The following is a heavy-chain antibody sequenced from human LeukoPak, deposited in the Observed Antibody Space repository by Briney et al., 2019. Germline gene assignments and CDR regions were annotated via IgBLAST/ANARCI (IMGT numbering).Heavy chain of an antibody. CDR3: ARTANSSPRGWFDP. D-gene: IGHD6-13*01. V-gene: IGHV1-46*01. CDR1: GYTFTNYY. CDR2: INPSGGST. Sequence: ASVKVSCKASGYTFTNYYMHWVRQAPGQGLEWMGIINPSGGSTSYAQKFQGRVTITADESTSTAYMELSSLRSEDTAVYYCARTANSSPRGWFDPWGQGTLVTVSS. J-gene: IGHJ5*02.